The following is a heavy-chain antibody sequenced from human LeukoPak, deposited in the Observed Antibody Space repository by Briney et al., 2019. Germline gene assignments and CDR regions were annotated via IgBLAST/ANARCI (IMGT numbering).Heavy chain of an antibody. D-gene: IGHD2-15*01. CDR2: ISNDGSNK. Sequence: GGSLRLSCAASGFTFSTYGLHWVRQAPGKGPEWVAVISNDGSNKYHAESVRGRFTISRDNSKNTLYLQVNSLRAEDTAVYYCAKDAGHCSGGSCYRQDYWGQGTLVTVSS. J-gene: IGHJ4*02. CDR1: GFTFSTYG. CDR3: AKDAGHCSGGSCYRQDY. V-gene: IGHV3-30*18.